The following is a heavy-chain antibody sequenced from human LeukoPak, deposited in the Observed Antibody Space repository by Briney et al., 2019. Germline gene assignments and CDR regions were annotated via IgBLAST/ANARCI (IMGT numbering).Heavy chain of an antibody. CDR1: GGSFSSYY. V-gene: IGHV4-39*01. CDR2: IYYSGST. J-gene: IGHJ6*03. D-gene: IGHD3-16*01. Sequence: SETLSLTCAVYGGSFSSYYWGWIRQPPGKGLEWIGSIYYSGSTYYNPSLKSRVTISVDTSKNQFSLKLSSVTAADTAVYYCARHGEELSWGQPLPYYYYYMDVWGKGTTVTVSS. CDR3: ARHGEELSWGQPLPYYYYYMDV.